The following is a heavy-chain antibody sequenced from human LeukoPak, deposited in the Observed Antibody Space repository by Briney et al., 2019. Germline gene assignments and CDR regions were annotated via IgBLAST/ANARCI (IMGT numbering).Heavy chain of an antibody. CDR3: AKDPGSGWYGY. D-gene: IGHD6-19*01. Sequence: PGGSLRLSCAASGFTFDDYAMHWVRQAPGKGLEWVSGISWNSGSIGYADSVKGRFTISRDNAKNSLYPQMNSLRAEDTALYYCAKDPGSGWYGYWGQGTLVTVSP. J-gene: IGHJ4*02. CDR2: ISWNSGSI. CDR1: GFTFDDYA. V-gene: IGHV3-9*01.